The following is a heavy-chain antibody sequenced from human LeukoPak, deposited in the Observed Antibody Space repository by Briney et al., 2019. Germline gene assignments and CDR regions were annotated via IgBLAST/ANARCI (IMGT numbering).Heavy chain of an antibody. CDR1: GFTVSINY. D-gene: IGHD3-22*01. V-gene: IGHV3-53*01. Sequence: PGGSLRLSCAASGFTVSINYMSWVRQAPGKGLEWVSVIYRGGSTYYADSVKGRFTISRDNSKNTLYLQMNSLRAEDTAVYYCARGRKYYYDSSGYNDYFDYWGQGTLVTVSS. CDR2: IYRGGST. CDR3: ARGRKYYYDSSGYNDYFDY. J-gene: IGHJ4*02.